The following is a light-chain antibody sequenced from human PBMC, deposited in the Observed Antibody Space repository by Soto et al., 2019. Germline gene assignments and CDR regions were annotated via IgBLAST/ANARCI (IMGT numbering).Light chain of an antibody. V-gene: IGKV3-15*01. CDR3: QQYNNWPLT. CDR1: QDITNH. Sequence: EIVMTQSPATLSVSPGETVTVSCRASQDITNHLAWYHQKPGQSPQLLIYAASTLATGIPARFSGSGSGVEFTLTIYSLQSEDLGLYFCQQYNNWPLTFGGGTRV. CDR2: AAS. J-gene: IGKJ4*01.